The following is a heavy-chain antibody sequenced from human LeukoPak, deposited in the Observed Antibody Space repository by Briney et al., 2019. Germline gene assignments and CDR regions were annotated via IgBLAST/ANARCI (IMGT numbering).Heavy chain of an antibody. CDR1: GFTFSDHS. CDR3: ARESLGSSGYYRDY. Sequence: GGSLRLSCATSGFTFSDHSINWVRQAPGKGLEWVSYISGSSNYIYYADSVKGRFTISRDNAKNSLYLQMNSLRAEDTAVYYCARESLGSSGYYRDYWGQGTLVTVSS. V-gene: IGHV3-21*01. J-gene: IGHJ4*02. CDR2: ISGSSNYI. D-gene: IGHD3-22*01.